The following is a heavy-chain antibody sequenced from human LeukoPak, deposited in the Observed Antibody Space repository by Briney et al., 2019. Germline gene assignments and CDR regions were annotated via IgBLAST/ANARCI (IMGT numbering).Heavy chain of an antibody. CDR3: ARDPRIATAGYYFDS. Sequence: PGGSLRLSCAASGFTFSSYNMNWVRQAPGKGLEWVSFLGSSIRYVKYADSVKGRFTISRDDAKNSLYLQMNSLRVEDTAVYYCARDPRIATAGYYFDSWGQGVLVTVSS. CDR1: GFTFSSYN. V-gene: IGHV3-21*01. J-gene: IGHJ4*02. CDR2: LGSSIRYV. D-gene: IGHD6-13*01.